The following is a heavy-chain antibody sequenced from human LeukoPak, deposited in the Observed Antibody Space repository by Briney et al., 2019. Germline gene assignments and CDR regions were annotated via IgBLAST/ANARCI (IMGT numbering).Heavy chain of an antibody. D-gene: IGHD6-19*01. CDR2: ISGSGGST. CDR3: AESPTGYSSGWYVY. J-gene: IGHJ4*02. V-gene: IGHV3-23*01. CDR1: GFTFPSYG. Sequence: GGSLRLSCAASGFTFPSYGMHWVRQAPGKGLEWVSAISGSGGSTYYADSVKGRFTISRDNSKNTLYLQMNSLRAEDTAVYYCAESPTGYSSGWYVYWGQGTLVTVSS.